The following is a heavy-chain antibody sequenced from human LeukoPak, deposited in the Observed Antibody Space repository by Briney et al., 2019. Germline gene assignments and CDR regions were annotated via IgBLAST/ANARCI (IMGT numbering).Heavy chain of an antibody. CDR1: GFTFSSYA. CDR2: ISGSGGST. CDR3: AKSVVVITKTKLYYFDY. D-gene: IGHD3-22*01. V-gene: IGHV3-23*01. Sequence: GGSLRLSCAASGFTFSSYAMSRVRQAPGKGLEWVSAISGSGGSTYYADSVKGRFTISRDNSKNTLYLQMNSLRAEDTAVYYCAKSVVVITKTKLYYFDYWGQGTLVTVSS. J-gene: IGHJ4*02.